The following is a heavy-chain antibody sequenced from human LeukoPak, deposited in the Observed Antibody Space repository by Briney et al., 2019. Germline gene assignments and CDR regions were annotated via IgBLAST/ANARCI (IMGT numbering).Heavy chain of an antibody. J-gene: IGHJ3*02. D-gene: IGHD1-1*01. Sequence: SVKVSCKASGYTFTNYYMHWVRQAPGQGLEWMGGIIPIFGTANYAQKFQGRVTITADESTSTAYMELSSLRSEDTAVYYCARALNEAAFDIWGQGTMVTVSS. CDR2: IIPIFGTA. CDR3: ARALNEAAFDI. CDR1: GYTFTNYY. V-gene: IGHV1-69*13.